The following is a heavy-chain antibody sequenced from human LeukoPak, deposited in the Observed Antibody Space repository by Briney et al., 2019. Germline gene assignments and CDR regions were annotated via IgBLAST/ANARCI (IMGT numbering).Heavy chain of an antibody. V-gene: IGHV3-30*18. D-gene: IGHD3-9*01. CDR2: ISYDGSNK. J-gene: IGHJ6*02. CDR1: GFTFSSYG. Sequence: GGSLRLSCAASGFTFSSYGMHWVRQAPGKGLEWVAVISYDGSNKYYADSVKGRFTISRDNSKNTLYLRMNSLRAEDTAVYYCAKDYYDILTGYSYYYYGMDVWGQGTTVTVSS. CDR3: AKDYYDILTGYSYYYYGMDV.